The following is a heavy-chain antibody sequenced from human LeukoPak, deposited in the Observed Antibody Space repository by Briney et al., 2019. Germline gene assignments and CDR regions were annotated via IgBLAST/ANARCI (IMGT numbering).Heavy chain of an antibody. CDR2: IIPIFGTA. V-gene: IGHV1-69*13. CDR3: VVGATTPDDAFDI. Sequence: SVKVSCKASGYTFTSYDINWVRQATGQGLEWMGGIIPIFGTANYAQKFQGRVTITADESTSTAYMELSSLRSEDTAVYYCVVGATTPDDAFDIWGQGTMVTVSS. CDR1: GYTFTSYD. J-gene: IGHJ3*02. D-gene: IGHD1-26*01.